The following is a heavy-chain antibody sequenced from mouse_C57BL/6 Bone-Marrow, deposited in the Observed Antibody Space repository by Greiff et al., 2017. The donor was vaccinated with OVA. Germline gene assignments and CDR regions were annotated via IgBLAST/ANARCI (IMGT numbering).Heavy chain of an antibody. J-gene: IGHJ2*01. D-gene: IGHD2-4*01. Sequence: EVKVIESGGGLVQPGGSLSLSCAASGFTFTDYYMSWVRQPPGKALEWLGFIRNKANGYKTEYSSSVKGRFTISRDNSQSILYLPMNALRAEDSATYYCASLYYDYDHFDYWGQGTTLTVSS. V-gene: IGHV7-3*01. CDR2: IRNKANGYKT. CDR1: GFTFTDYY. CDR3: ASLYYDYDHFDY.